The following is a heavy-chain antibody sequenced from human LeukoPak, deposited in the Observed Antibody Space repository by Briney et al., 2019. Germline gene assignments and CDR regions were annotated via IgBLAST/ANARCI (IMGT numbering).Heavy chain of an antibody. J-gene: IGHJ5*01. Sequence: ASVKVSCKASGYTFTSYDINWVRQATEQGLEWMGWMNPNSGNTGYAQKFQGRVTMTRNTSISTAYMELSSLRSEDTAVYYCARGCDSSSWYDWWGQGTLVTVSS. D-gene: IGHD6-13*01. CDR1: GYTFTSYD. CDR3: ARGCDSSSWYDW. CDR2: MNPNSGNT. V-gene: IGHV1-8*01.